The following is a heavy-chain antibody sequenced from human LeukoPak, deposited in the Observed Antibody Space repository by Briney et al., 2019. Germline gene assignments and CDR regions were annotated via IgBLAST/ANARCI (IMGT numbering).Heavy chain of an antibody. CDR3: AKTDYGGNSAYYYGMDV. V-gene: IGHV3-30*18. CDR1: GFTFSSYG. J-gene: IGHJ6*02. CDR2: ISYDGSNK. Sequence: GRSLRLSCAASGFTFSSYGMHWVRQAPGKGLEWVAVISYDGSNKYYADSVKGRFTISRDNSKNTLYLQMNSLRAEDTAVYYCAKTDYGGNSAYYYGMDVWGQGTTVTVSS. D-gene: IGHD4-23*01.